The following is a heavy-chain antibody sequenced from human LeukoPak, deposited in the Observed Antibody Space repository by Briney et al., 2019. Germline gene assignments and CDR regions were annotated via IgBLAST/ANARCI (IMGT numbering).Heavy chain of an antibody. CDR1: RFTFSTYW. Sequence: GGSLRLSCAASRFTFSTYWMHWVRQAPGKGLEWVSVIYSGGSTYYADSVKGRFTISRDNSKNTLYLQMNSLRAEDTAVYYCARSVLYYDSSGYSRTYYFDYWGQGTLVTVSS. J-gene: IGHJ4*02. V-gene: IGHV3-66*01. CDR3: ARSVLYYDSSGYSRTYYFDY. CDR2: IYSGGST. D-gene: IGHD3-22*01.